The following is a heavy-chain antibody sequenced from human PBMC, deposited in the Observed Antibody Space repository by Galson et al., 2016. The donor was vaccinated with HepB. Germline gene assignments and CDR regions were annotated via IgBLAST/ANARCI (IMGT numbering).Heavy chain of an antibody. D-gene: IGHD6-19*01. CDR1: SYTFSNYG. Sequence: SVKVSCKASSYTFSNYGVSWVRQAPGQGLEWLGWISGYNGDTNYAPNFQARFTMTTDTSTNTANMELKNLASDDTAVYYCARGDPWYSSGWGPDYWGQGTLVSVSS. CDR3: ARGDPWYSSGWGPDY. CDR2: ISGYNGDT. J-gene: IGHJ4*02. V-gene: IGHV1-18*01.